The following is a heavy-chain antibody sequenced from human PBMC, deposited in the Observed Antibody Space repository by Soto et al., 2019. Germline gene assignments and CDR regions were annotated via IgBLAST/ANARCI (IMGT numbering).Heavy chain of an antibody. V-gene: IGHV4-30-2*01. J-gene: IGHJ6*02. CDR1: GGSISSGGYS. Sequence: SETLSLTCAVSGGSISSGGYSWSWIRQPPGKGLEWIGYIYHSGSTYYNLSLKSRVTISVDRSKNQFSLKLSSVTAADTAVYYCARSGPYDFWSGYLWGMDVWGQGTTVTVSS. CDR2: IYHSGST. CDR3: ARSGPYDFWSGYLWGMDV. D-gene: IGHD3-3*01.